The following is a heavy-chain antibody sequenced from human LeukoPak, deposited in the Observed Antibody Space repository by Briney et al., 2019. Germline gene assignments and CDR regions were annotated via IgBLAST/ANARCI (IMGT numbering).Heavy chain of an antibody. Sequence: PGGSLRLSCAASGFTFSSYAMSWVRQAPGKGLEWVSSIRGSGGNTYYADSVKGRFTISRDNSKNTLYLQMNSLRGEDTAVYYCAKDTGYSGTYSSFDYWGQGTLVTVSS. V-gene: IGHV3-23*01. CDR2: IRGSGGNT. J-gene: IGHJ4*02. D-gene: IGHD1-26*01. CDR3: AKDTGYSGTYSSFDY. CDR1: GFTFSSYA.